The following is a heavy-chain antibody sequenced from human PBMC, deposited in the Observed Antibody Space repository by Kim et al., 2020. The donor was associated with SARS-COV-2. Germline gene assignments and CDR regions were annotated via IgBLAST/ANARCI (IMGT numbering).Heavy chain of an antibody. CDR2: ISYVGSNK. Sequence: GGSLRLSCAASGFTFSSYAMHWVRQAPGKGLEWVAVISYVGSNKYYADSVKGRFTISRDNSKNTLYLQMNSLRAEDTAVYYCARGNSGSYLYGMDVWGQGTTVTVSS. D-gene: IGHD1-26*01. V-gene: IGHV3-30*04. CDR1: GFTFSSYA. CDR3: ARGNSGSYLYGMDV. J-gene: IGHJ6*02.